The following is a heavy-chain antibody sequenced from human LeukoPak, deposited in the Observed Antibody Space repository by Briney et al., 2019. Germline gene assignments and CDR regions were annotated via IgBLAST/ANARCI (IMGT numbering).Heavy chain of an antibody. CDR1: GFTFSSYA. D-gene: IGHD3-10*01. CDR3: VKERSGLYYYYYGMDV. J-gene: IGHJ6*02. Sequence: GGSLRLSCSASGFTFSSYAMHWVRQAPGKGLEYVSAISSNGGSTYYADSVKGRFTISRDNSKNTLYLQMSSLRAEDTAVYYCVKERSGLYYYYYGMDVWGQGTTVTVSS. V-gene: IGHV3-64D*09. CDR2: ISSNGGST.